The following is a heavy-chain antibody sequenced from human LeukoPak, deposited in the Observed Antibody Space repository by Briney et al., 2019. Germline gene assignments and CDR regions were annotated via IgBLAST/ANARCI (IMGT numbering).Heavy chain of an antibody. CDR2: INPNSGDT. CDR3: ARDFYGDWDIDY. D-gene: IGHD4-17*01. V-gene: IGHV1-2*02. Sequence: ASVKVSCKASGYTFTAYYMHWVRQAPGQGPEWMGWINPNSGDTNYAQNFQGRVTMTRDTSISTAYMELSSLRSDDTAVYYCARDFYGDWDIDYWGQGTLVTVSS. J-gene: IGHJ4*02. CDR1: GYTFTAYY.